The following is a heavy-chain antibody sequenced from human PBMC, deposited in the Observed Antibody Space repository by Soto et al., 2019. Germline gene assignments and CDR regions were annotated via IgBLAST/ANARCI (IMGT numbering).Heavy chain of an antibody. CDR3: ARDHLTMVRGVIRSDGMAV. V-gene: IGHV1-2*04. CDR1: GYTFTGYY. J-gene: IGHJ6*02. D-gene: IGHD3-10*01. Sequence: GASVKVSCKASGYTFTGYYMHWVRQAPGQGLEWMGWINPNSGGTNYAQKFQGWVTMTRDTSISTAYMELSRLRSDDTAVYYCARDHLTMVRGVIRSDGMAVWGQGTTVTVSS. CDR2: INPNSGGT.